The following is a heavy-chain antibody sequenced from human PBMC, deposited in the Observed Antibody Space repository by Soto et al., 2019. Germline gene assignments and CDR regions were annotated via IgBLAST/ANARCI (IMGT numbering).Heavy chain of an antibody. CDR1: GGSISSSSYY. V-gene: IGHV4-39*01. CDR2: IYYSGST. D-gene: IGHD5-12*01. Sequence: PSETLSLTCTVSGGSISSSSYYWGWIRQPPGKGLEWIGSIYYSGSTYYNPSLKSRVTISVDTSKNQFSLKLSSVTAADTAVYYCARHGRYIVATIGAFDIWGQGTMVTVSS. J-gene: IGHJ3*02. CDR3: ARHGRYIVATIGAFDI.